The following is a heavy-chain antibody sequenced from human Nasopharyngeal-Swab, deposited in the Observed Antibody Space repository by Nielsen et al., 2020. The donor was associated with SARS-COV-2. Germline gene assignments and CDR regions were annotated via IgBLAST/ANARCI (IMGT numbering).Heavy chain of an antibody. CDR1: GYTFTGYY. Sequence: ASVKVSCKASGYTFTGYYMHWVRQAPGQGLEWMGWINPNSGGTNYAQKFQGWVTMTRDTSISTAYMELSRLRSDGTAVYYCARSASGSYYHWFDPWGQGTLVTVSS. D-gene: IGHD1-26*01. CDR2: INPNSGGT. V-gene: IGHV1-2*04. CDR3: ARSASGSYYHWFDP. J-gene: IGHJ5*02.